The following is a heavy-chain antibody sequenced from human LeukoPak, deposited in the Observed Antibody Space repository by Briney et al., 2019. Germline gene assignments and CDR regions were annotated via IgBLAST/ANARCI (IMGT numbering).Heavy chain of an antibody. CDR2: ISAYNGNT. J-gene: IGHJ5*02. CDR3: ARDPAAPYYDFWSGYYTTNWFDP. D-gene: IGHD3-3*01. Sequence: EASVKVSCKASGYTFTSYGISWVRQAPGQGLEWTGWISAYNGNTNYAQKLQGRVTMTTDTSTSTAYMELRSLSSDDTAVYYCARDPAAPYYDFWSGYYTTNWFDPWGQGTLVTVSS. V-gene: IGHV1-18*01. CDR1: GYTFTSYG.